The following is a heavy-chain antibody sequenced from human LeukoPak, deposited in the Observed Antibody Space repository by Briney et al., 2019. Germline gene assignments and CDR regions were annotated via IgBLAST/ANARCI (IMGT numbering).Heavy chain of an antibody. J-gene: IGHJ1*01. CDR1: GGSISSYY. CDR3: AGMVVVTRHSQH. Sequence: SETLSLTCTVSGGSISSYYWSWIRQPPGKGLEWIGYIYYSGSTNYNPSLKSRVTISVDTSKNQFSLKLSSVTAADTAVYYCAGMVVVTRHSQHWAQAPRVTVSS. V-gene: IGHV4-59*01. CDR2: IYYSGST. D-gene: IGHD4-23*01.